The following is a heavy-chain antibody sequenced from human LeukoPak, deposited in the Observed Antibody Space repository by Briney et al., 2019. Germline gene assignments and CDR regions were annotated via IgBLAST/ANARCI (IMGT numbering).Heavy chain of an antibody. J-gene: IGHJ6*03. CDR3: TTRVGTVTTEAANYYYYMDV. V-gene: IGHV3-21*03. Sequence: GGSLRLSCAASGFTFSSYNMNWVRQAPGKGLEWVSSITSGSSYIYYADSVKGRFTISRDNAKNSLYLQMNSLKTEDTAVYYCTTRVGTVTTEAANYYYYMDVWGKGTTVTVSS. D-gene: IGHD4-17*01. CDR2: ITSGSSYI. CDR1: GFTFSSYN.